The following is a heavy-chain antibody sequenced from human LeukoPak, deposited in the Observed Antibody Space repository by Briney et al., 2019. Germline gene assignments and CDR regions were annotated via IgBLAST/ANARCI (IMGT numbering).Heavy chain of an antibody. CDR3: ARHGFTGRFDP. J-gene: IGHJ5*02. V-gene: IGHV4-4*09. CDR2: IYTSGST. CDR1: GGSISSYY. Sequence: SETLSLTCTVSGGSISSYYWSWIRQPPGKGLEWIGYIYTSGSTNYNPSLKSRVTISVDTSKNQFSLKLSSVTAADTAVYYCARHGFTGRFDPRGQGTLVTVSS. D-gene: IGHD3-10*01.